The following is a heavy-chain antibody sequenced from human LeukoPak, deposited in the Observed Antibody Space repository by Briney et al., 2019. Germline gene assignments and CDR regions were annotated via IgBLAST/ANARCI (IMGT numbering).Heavy chain of an antibody. D-gene: IGHD6-19*01. V-gene: IGHV1-2*02. CDR2: INPNSGGT. CDR3: ARYQSSGCYGHYYYGMDV. CDR1: GYTFTGYY. J-gene: IGHJ6*02. Sequence: ASVKVSCKASGYTFTGYYMHWVRQAPGQGLEWMGWINPNSGGTNYAQKFQGRVTMTRDTSISTAYMELSRLRSDDTAVYYCARYQSSGCYGHYYYGMDVWGQGTTVTVSS.